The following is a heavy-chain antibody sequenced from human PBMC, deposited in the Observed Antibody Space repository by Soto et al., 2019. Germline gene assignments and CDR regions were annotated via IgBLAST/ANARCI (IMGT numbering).Heavy chain of an antibody. Sequence: EVQLLESGGGLVQPGGSLRLSCAASGFTFSSYAMSWVRQAPGKGLEWVSAISGSGGSTYYADSVKGRFTISRENSKNTLYLQMNSLRAEDTAVYYCAKIGHRGYSYGRFDYWGQGTLVTVSS. V-gene: IGHV3-23*01. D-gene: IGHD5-18*01. CDR2: ISGSGGST. J-gene: IGHJ4*02. CDR1: GFTFSSYA. CDR3: AKIGHRGYSYGRFDY.